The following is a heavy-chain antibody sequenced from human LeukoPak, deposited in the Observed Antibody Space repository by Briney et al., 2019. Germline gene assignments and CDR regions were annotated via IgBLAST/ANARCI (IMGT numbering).Heavy chain of an antibody. V-gene: IGHV4-59*08. D-gene: IGHD6-19*01. J-gene: IGHJ5*02. Sequence: PSQTLSLTCPVSGGSVSSYYWGWIRPPPGKGLEWIGFIYYGGTTYYNPSLKSRVSISVDTSSNHVSLRLTSVTATDTAVYFCARRGSSGHEGGWFDPWGAGTLVTVSS. CDR3: ARRGSSGHEGGWFDP. CDR1: GGSVSSYY. CDR2: IYYGGTT.